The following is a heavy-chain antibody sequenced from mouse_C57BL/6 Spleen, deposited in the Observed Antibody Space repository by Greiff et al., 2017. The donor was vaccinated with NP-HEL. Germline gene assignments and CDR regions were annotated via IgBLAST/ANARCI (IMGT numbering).Heavy chain of an antibody. J-gene: IGHJ3*01. D-gene: IGHD1-1*01. Sequence: PLPPSVSELVRPVTSVQVSCKASGSAFPLSFIALVTQMPGQGLSFIGVLSPGRGGTNYNEKFKGKATLTADKSSSTAYMQLRRLTSADSAVFFCARAKDYGSSSYWDVEDGGKGT. CDR2: LSPGRGGT. V-gene: IGHV1-54*01. CDR3: ARAKDYGSSSYWDVED. CDR1: GSAFPLSF.